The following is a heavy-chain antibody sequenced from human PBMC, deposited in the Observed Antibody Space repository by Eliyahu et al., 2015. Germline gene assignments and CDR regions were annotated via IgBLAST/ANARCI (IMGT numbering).Heavy chain of an antibody. V-gene: IGHV3-49*02. CDR2: IRTRSFGEAT. D-gene: IGHD3-16*01. J-gene: IGHJ4*02. Sequence: AVRGPEWIGFIRTRSFGEATEYAASVQGRFVISRVDSQSVAYLQMSRLRIEDTALYYCTIYNWWGKPFGPHDFWGRGTLVTVSS. CDR3: TIYNWWGKPFGPHDF.